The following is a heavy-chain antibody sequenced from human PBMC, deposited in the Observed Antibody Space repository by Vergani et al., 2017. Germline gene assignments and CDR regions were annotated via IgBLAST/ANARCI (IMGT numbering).Heavy chain of an antibody. CDR3: ARHTTYTDS. J-gene: IGHJ4*02. D-gene: IGHD1-1*01. CDR2: IYPADSDT. V-gene: IGHV5-51*01. Sequence: EVELVQSGPEMRKPGESLKISRKGSEYSFGNYWIGWVRQMPGKGLKWMGIIYPADSDTRYSPSFQGQVTISADKSISTAFLQWDSLKASDTALYYCARHTTYTDSWGQGTLVTVSS. CDR1: EYSFGNYW.